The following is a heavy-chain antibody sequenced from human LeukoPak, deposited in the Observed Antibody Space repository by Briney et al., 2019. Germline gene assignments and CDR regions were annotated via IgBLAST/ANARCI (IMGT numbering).Heavy chain of an antibody. J-gene: IGHJ4*02. CDR2: IYYSGST. D-gene: IGHD3-10*01. V-gene: IGHV4-39*01. Sequence: PSETLSLTCTVSGGSISSSSYYWGSIRQPPGKGLEWIGSIYYSGSTYYNPSLKSRVTISVDTSKNQFSLKLSSVTAADTAVYYCARMERFGVRAYYFDYWGQGTLVTVSS. CDR3: ARMERFGVRAYYFDY. CDR1: GGSISSSSYY.